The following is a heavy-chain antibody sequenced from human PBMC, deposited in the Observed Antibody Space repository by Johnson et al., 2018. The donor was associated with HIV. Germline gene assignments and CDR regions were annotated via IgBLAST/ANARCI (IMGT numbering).Heavy chain of an antibody. V-gene: IGHV3-66*02. CDR3: ARELTPKPAFDI. CDR1: GFTVSSNY. D-gene: IGHD1-7*01. Sequence: VQLVESGGGLVQPGGSLRLSCAASGFTVSSNYMSWVRQAPGKGLEWVSVIYSGGSTYYADSVKGRFTISRDNSKNTLYLQMGSLRAEDMAVYYCARELTPKPAFDIWGQGTMVTVSS. CDR2: IYSGGST. J-gene: IGHJ3*02.